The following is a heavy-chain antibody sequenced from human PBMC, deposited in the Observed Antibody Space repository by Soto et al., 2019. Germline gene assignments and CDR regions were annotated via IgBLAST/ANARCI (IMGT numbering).Heavy chain of an antibody. J-gene: IGHJ4*02. Sequence: ASVKVSCKASGYTFTSYGVHWVRQAPGQRLEWMGFSDACNGNTRYSQKFQGRVTINRDTSASTAYMELRRLRSEDTAVYYCARDGAVAGXINFDYWGKGTXVXV. CDR1: GYTFTSYG. D-gene: IGHD6-19*01. CDR2: SDACNGNT. CDR3: ARDGAVAGXINFDY. V-gene: IGHV1-3*01.